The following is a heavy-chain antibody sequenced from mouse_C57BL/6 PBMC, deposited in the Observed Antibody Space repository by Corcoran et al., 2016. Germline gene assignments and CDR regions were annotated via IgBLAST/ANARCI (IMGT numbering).Heavy chain of an antibody. J-gene: IGHJ1*03. D-gene: IGHD2-3*01. CDR2: INPNNGGT. V-gene: IGHV1-18*01. CDR3: ARSEGYYPNWYFDV. Sequence: EVQLQQSGPALVKPGASVKIPCTASGYTFTDYNLAWVKQSHGKSLEWIGDINPNNGGTIYNQKFKGKATLTVDKSSSTAYMELRCLTSEDTAVYYCARSEGYYPNWYFDVWGTGTTVTVSS. CDR1: GYTFTDYN.